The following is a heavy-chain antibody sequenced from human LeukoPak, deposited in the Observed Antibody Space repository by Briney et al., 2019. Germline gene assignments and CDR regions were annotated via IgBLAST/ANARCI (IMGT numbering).Heavy chain of an antibody. CDR1: GGTFSSYA. J-gene: IGHJ3*02. D-gene: IGHD6-19*01. Sequence: GASVKVSCKASGGTFSSYAFSWVRQAPGQGLEWMGGIIPIFGTSNYAQKFQGRVTMTADESTSTAYMELSSLRSEDTALYYCARAQETYSSGWYGYAFDTWGQGTVVTVSS. CDR3: ARAQETYSSGWYGYAFDT. CDR2: IIPIFGTS. V-gene: IGHV1-69*13.